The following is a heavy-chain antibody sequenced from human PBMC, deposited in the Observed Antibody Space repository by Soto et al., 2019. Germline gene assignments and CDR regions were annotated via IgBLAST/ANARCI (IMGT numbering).Heavy chain of an antibody. Sequence: GESLKISCQGSGYSFASHWIAWVRQMPEKGLEWIGTIYPGDSDTKYSSAFRGHVTISADTSVSTAYLQWRSLEATDSAIYYCARYSGSYWHYLDFWGQGTLVTVSS. CDR1: GYSFASHW. D-gene: IGHD1-26*01. CDR3: ARYSGSYWHYLDF. J-gene: IGHJ4*02. CDR2: IYPGDSDT. V-gene: IGHV5-51*01.